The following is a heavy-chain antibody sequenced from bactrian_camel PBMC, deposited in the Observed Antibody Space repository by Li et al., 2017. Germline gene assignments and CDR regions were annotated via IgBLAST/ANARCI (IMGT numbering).Heavy chain of an antibody. CDR1: GYIFPICT. Sequence: VQLVESGGGSVQAGGSLKLSCAEASGYIFPICTMGWYRQAPGKEREGVAYIDKFGSTSYTDSVKGRFTISQDNAKNTLYLQMNSLKPEDTAMYYCAEAAGGYCYPSSADFGYWGPGTQVTVS. D-gene: IGHD2*01. V-gene: IGHV3S53*01. J-gene: IGHJ6*01. CDR3: AEAAGGYCYPSSADFGY. CDR2: IDKFGST.